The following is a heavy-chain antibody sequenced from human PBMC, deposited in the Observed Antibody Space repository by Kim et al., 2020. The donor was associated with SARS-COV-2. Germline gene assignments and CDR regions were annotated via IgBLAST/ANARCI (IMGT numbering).Heavy chain of an antibody. CDR1: GYTFTSYY. CDR2: INPSGGST. Sequence: ASVKVSCKASGYTFTSYYMHWVRQAPGQGLEWMGIINPSGGSTSYAQKFQGRVTMTRDTSTSTVYMELSSLRSEDTAVYYCARDLGGLRYCSSTSCENGGYFQHWGQGTLVTVSS. D-gene: IGHD2-2*01. J-gene: IGHJ1*01. CDR3: ARDLGGLRYCSSTSCENGGYFQH. V-gene: IGHV1-46*01.